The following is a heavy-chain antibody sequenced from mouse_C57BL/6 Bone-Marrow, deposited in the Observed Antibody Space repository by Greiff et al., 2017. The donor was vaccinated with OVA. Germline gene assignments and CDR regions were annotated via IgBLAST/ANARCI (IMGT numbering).Heavy chain of an antibody. CDR2: IDPANANT. V-gene: IGHV14-3*01. CDR1: GFNIKNTY. D-gene: IGHD1-1*01. Sequence: VQLQQSVAELVRPGASVKLSCTASGFNIKNTYMHWVKQRPEQGLEWIGRIDPANANTNYAPKFQGKATMTADTSSNTAYLQLSSLSSEDTAVYCCARRNFGSSVYAIDYWGQGTSVTVSS. J-gene: IGHJ4*01. CDR3: ARRNFGSSVYAIDY.